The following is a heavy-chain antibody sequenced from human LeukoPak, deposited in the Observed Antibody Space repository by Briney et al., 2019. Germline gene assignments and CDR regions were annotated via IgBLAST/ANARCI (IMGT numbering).Heavy chain of an antibody. CDR3: AKDRCTHGVCYNFDY. Sequence: PGGSLRLSCAASGFTFSGYGMHWVRQVPGKGLEWVGVIWDDIINKNADSVKGRFTISRDKSKNTLYLQMNSLRAEDSAVYYCAKDRCTHGVCYNFDYWGQGTLVTVSS. CDR1: GFTFSGYG. CDR2: IWDDIINK. J-gene: IGHJ4*02. D-gene: IGHD2-8*01. V-gene: IGHV3-30*02.